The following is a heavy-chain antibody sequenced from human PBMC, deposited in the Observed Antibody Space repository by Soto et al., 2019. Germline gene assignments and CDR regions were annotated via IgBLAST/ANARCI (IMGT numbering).Heavy chain of an antibody. J-gene: IGHJ5*02. Sequence: VTVSCKASGYTSPSYAMHWVRQAPGQRLEWMGWINAGNGNTKYSQKFQGRVTITRDTSASTAYMELSSLRSEDTAVYYCARTGIAAAGNHWGQGTLVTVSS. V-gene: IGHV1-3*01. D-gene: IGHD6-13*01. CDR2: INAGNGNT. CDR1: GYTSPSYA. CDR3: ARTGIAAAGNH.